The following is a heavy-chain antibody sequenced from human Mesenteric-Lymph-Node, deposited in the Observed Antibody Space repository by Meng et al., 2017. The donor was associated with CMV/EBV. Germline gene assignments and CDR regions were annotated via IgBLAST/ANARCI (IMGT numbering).Heavy chain of an antibody. CDR2: IKWNGGSI. Sequence: GESLKISCAASGFSFDDYDMTWVRQAPGKGLEWVSGIKWNGGSIGYANSVKGRFTISRDNAKKSLYLQMDSLRAEDTAVYYCAREMATIGPEGLFDYWGQGTLVTVSS. D-gene: IGHD5-24*01. CDR3: AREMATIGPEGLFDY. CDR1: GFSFDDYD. J-gene: IGHJ4*02. V-gene: IGHV3-20*04.